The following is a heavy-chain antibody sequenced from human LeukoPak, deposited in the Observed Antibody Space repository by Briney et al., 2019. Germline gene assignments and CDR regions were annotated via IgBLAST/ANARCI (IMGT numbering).Heavy chain of an antibody. CDR1: GFTFSTYN. J-gene: IGHJ4*02. CDR2: ISDNSRYI. CDR3: ARDRRVQLWSPAGFDY. D-gene: IGHD5-18*01. V-gene: IGHV3-21*01. Sequence: GGSPRLSCAASGFTFSTYNMNWVRQAPGKGLEWVSSISDNSRYIYYADSVKGRFTISRDNSKNTLYLQMNSLRAEDTAVYYCARDRRVQLWSPAGFDYWGQGTLVTVSS.